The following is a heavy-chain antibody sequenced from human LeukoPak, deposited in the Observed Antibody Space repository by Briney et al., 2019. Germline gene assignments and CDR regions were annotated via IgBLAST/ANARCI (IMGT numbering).Heavy chain of an antibody. CDR1: GNSFTNYW. J-gene: IGHJ3*02. V-gene: IGHV5-51*01. D-gene: IGHD1-1*01. CDR2: IYPDDSDT. Sequence: GESLETSCKGCGNSFTNYWHALVRQMPGKGVELRGIIYPDDSDTRHSPSFQGQVTISADKSISTAYLQWSSLKASDAAMYYCARRVTTDAFDIWGQGTMVTVSS. CDR3: ARRVTTDAFDI.